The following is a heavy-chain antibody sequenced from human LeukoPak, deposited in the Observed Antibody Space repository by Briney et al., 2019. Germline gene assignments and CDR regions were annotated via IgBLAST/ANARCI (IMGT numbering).Heavy chain of an antibody. CDR3: TTHYDFWSGYLDY. J-gene: IGHJ4*02. CDR2: IKSKTDGGTT. D-gene: IGHD3-3*01. CDR1: GFTFSNAW. V-gene: IGHV3-15*01. Sequence: GGSLRLSCAASGFTFSNAWMSWVRQAPGKGLEWVGRIKSKTDGGTTDYAAPVKGRFTISRDDSKNTLYLQMNSLKTEDTAVYYCTTHYDFWSGYLDYWGQGTLVTVS.